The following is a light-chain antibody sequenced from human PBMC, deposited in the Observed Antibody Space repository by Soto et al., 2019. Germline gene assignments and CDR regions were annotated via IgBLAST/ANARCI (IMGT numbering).Light chain of an antibody. J-gene: IGLJ2*01. V-gene: IGLV2-14*01. CDR1: SSDIGTYKY. Sequence: QSVLTQPASVSGSPGQSITISCTGTSSDIGTYKYVSWYQQHPGKAPKLIIYEVTTRPSGVSNRFSGFKSGNTASLTISGLKAEDEADYYCSSYTISSTVLFGGGTKLTVL. CDR2: EVT. CDR3: SSYTISSTVL.